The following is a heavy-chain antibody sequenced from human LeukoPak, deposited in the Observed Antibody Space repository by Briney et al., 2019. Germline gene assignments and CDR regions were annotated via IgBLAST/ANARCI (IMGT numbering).Heavy chain of an antibody. D-gene: IGHD3-3*01. J-gene: IGHJ4*02. Sequence: SETLSLTCTVSGGSISSSSYSWGWIRQPPGKGLEWIGSVYYSGSTYYNPSLKSRVTISVDTSKNQFSLKLSSVTAADTAVYYCARASGGFLDYWGQGTLVTVSS. CDR2: VYYSGST. V-gene: IGHV4-39*07. CDR3: ARASGGFLDY. CDR1: GGSISSSSYS.